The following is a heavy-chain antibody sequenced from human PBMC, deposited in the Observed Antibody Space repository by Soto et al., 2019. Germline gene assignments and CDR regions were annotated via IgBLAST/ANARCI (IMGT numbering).Heavy chain of an antibody. CDR1: GYTFSNYG. CDR2: ISLYSDGT. Sequence: SVKVSCKTSGYTFSNYGITWVRQAPVQPLEWLGWISLYSDGTNYAQKFQGRVSMTTDTSTTTAYMELRSLRSDDTAVYYCARVVPGAEAWFGPWGQGTLVTVSS. J-gene: IGHJ5*02. CDR3: ARVVPGAEAWFGP. D-gene: IGHD2-2*01. V-gene: IGHV1-18*01.